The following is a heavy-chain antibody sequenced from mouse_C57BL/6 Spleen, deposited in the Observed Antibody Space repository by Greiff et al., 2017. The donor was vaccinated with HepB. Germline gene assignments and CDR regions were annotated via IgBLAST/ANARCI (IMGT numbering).Heavy chain of an antibody. CDR3: ARPSSNYGWYFDV. CDR2: ISSGSSTI. Sequence: EVKLVESGGGLVKPGGSLKLSCAASGFTFSDYGMHWVRQAPEKGLEWVAYISSGSSTIYYADTVKGRFTISRDNAKNTLFLQMTSLRSEDTAMYYCARPSSNYGWYFDVWGTGTTVTVSS. J-gene: IGHJ1*03. V-gene: IGHV5-17*01. D-gene: IGHD2-5*01. CDR1: GFTFSDYG.